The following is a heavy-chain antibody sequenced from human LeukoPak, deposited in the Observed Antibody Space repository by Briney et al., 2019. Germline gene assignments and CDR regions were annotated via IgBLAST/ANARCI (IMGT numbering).Heavy chain of an antibody. CDR2: INGPATNI. J-gene: IGHJ6*03. D-gene: IGHD6-19*01. V-gene: IGHV3-48*03. CDR3: ATTLSGWSPPQTSYYSYYMDV. CDR1: GFTFSLNE. Sequence: GGSLRLSCAASGFTFSLNEMNWVRQAPGKGLEWVSYINGPATNIFYADSVKGRFTISRGNAKNSLYLQMNSLRVEDTAVYYCATTLSGWSPPQTSYYSYYMDVWGKGTTVTISS.